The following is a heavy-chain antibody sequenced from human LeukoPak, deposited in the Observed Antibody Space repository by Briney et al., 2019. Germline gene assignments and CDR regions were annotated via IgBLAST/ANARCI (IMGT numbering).Heavy chain of an antibody. D-gene: IGHD6-19*01. V-gene: IGHV3-23*01. CDR3: ANPRLGDY. CDR1: GFTFSSYA. Sequence: PGGSLRLSCAASGFTFSSYAISWVRQAPGKGLEWVSAISGSGGDTYYADSVKGRFTISRDSSKNTLYLQMNSLRAEDTAVYYCANPRLGDYWGQGTLVTVSS. CDR2: ISGSGGDT. J-gene: IGHJ4*02.